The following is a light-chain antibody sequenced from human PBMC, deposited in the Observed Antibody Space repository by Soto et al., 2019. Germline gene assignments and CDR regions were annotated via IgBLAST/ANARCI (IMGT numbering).Light chain of an antibody. CDR3: QQYYSTLYT. J-gene: IGKJ2*01. CDR1: QSGLYSSNNKNY. Sequence: DIVLTQSPASLAVSLGERATINCKSSQSGLYSSNNKNYLAWYQQKPGQPPKLLIYWASTRESGVPYRFSGSGSGTDFTLTISSLQAEDVAVYYCQQYYSTLYTFGQGTKLEIK. V-gene: IGKV4-1*01. CDR2: WAS.